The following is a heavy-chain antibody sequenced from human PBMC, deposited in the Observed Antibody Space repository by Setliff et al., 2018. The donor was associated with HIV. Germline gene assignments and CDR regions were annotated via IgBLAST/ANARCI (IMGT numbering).Heavy chain of an antibody. CDR1: GLALNNNISTNW. CDR3: ARDWRHGYDLNFDY. CDR2: MKTSEDSR. J-gene: IGHJ4*02. V-gene: IGHV3-74*01. Sequence: GGSLRLSCVASGLALNNNISTNWMHWVRQAPGKGLVWVSRMKTSEDSRRYAVSVRGRFTISRDNAESTVFLQMNSLRAEDTAMYYCARDWRHGYDLNFDYWGQGTLVTVSS. D-gene: IGHD5-12*01.